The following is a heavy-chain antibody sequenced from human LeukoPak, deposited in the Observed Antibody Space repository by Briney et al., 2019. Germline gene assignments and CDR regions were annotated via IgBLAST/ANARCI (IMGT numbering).Heavy chain of an antibody. J-gene: IGHJ5*02. CDR3: ARHYGP. CDR2: SHFSGSS. V-gene: IGHV4-39*01. CDR1: GGSISSSDYY. D-gene: IGHD3-10*01. Sequence: SETLSLTCTVSGGSISSSDYYWGWFRQPPGRGLEWIGASHFSGSSYYNASLQSRATVSVDTSKNQFSLKVTSVTAADTAVYYCARHYGPWGQGTLVTVSS.